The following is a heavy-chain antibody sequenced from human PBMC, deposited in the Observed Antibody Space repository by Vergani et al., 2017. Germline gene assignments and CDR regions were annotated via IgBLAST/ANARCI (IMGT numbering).Heavy chain of an antibody. V-gene: IGHV7-4-1*02. CDR1: GYIFRNFA. D-gene: IGHD4-17*01. CDR3: ARGLAKNYGDYVGYY. CDR2: INTNTGNP. J-gene: IGHJ4*02. Sequence: QVQLVQSGSELKKPGASVKVSCKTSGYIFRNFAMNWVRQAPGQGLEWMGWINTNTGNPTYAQGFTGRFVFSLDTSVSTAYLQISSLKAEDTAVYYCARGLAKNYGDYVGYYWGQGTLVTVSP.